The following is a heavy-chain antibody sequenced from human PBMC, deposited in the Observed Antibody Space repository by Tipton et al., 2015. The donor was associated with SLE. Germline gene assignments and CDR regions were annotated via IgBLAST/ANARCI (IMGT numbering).Heavy chain of an antibody. CDR1: GGSISSHY. V-gene: IGHV4-59*11. J-gene: IGHJ6*02. CDR3: ARVDYFYGMDV. CDR2: IYSGGST. Sequence: TLSLTCTVSGGSISSHYWSWIRQPPGKTLKWIGYIYSGGSTNYNPSLKSRVSISVDTSKNQISLKLSSVTAADTAVYYCARVDYFYGMDVWGRGTTVTVSS.